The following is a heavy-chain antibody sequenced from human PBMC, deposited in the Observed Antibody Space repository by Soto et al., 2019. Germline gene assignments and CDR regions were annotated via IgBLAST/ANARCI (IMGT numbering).Heavy chain of an antibody. V-gene: IGHV2-5*01. J-gene: IGHJ5*02. CDR2: IYWNDDK. CDR3: ALYYVGGSYRKNNWFDP. Sequence: SGPTLVNPTQTLTLTCTFSGFSLSTSGVGMGWIRQPPGKALEWLALIYWNDDKRYSPSLKSRLTITKDTSKNQVVLTMTNMDPVDTATYYCALYYVGGSYRKNNWFDPWGQGTLVTVSS. CDR1: GFSLSTSGVG. D-gene: IGHD3-16*02.